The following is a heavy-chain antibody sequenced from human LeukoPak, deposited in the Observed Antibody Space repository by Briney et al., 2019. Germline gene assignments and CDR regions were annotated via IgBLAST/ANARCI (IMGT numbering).Heavy chain of an antibody. D-gene: IGHD6-13*01. CDR3: ARDLSRQQLVRNYFDY. J-gene: IGHJ4*02. CDR2: ISYDGSNK. CDR1: GFTFSSYV. V-gene: IGHV3-30*04. Sequence: GRSLRLSCAASGFTFSSYVMHWVRQAPGKGLEWVAVISYDGSNKYYADSVKGRFTISRDNSKNTLYLQMNSLRAEDTAVYYCARDLSRQQLVRNYFDYWGQGTLVTVSS.